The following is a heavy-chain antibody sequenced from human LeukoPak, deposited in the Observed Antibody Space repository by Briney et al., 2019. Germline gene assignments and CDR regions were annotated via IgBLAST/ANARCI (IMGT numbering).Heavy chain of an antibody. CDR3: ARQTGSGLFILP. J-gene: IGHJ4*02. CDR1: GGSLSSGSYY. Sequence: SETLSLTCTVSGGSLSSGSYYWSWIRQPAGKGLEWIGSIYYSGNTYYNASLKSQVSISIDTSKNQFSLRLTSVTAADTAVYYCARQTGSGLFILPGGQGTLVTVSS. V-gene: IGHV4-39*01. D-gene: IGHD3/OR15-3a*01. CDR2: IYYSGNT.